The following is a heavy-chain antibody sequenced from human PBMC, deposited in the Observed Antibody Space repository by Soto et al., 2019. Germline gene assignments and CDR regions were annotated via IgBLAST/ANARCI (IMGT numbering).Heavy chain of an antibody. D-gene: IGHD6-19*01. CDR3: ARDGPVAGKDYYGMDV. J-gene: IGHJ6*02. CDR2: IYSGGST. CDR1: GFTVSSNY. V-gene: IGHV3-53*01. Sequence: EVQLVESGGGLIQPGGSLRLSCAASGFTVSSNYMSWVRQDPGKGLEWVSVIYSGGSTYYADSVKGRFTISRDNSKNTLYLQMNSLRAEDTAVYYCARDGPVAGKDYYGMDVWGQGTAVTVSS.